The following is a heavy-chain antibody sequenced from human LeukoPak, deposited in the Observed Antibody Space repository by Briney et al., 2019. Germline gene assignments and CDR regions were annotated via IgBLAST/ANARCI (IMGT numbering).Heavy chain of an antibody. CDR1: GGSISSYY. Sequence: SETLSLTCTVSGGSISSYYWSWIRQPPGKGLEWIGYIYYSGSTNYNPSLKSRVIISVDTSKNQFSLKLSSVTAADTAVYYCARESPRGVVVFWGQGTLVTVSS. J-gene: IGHJ4*02. CDR2: IYYSGST. V-gene: IGHV4-59*01. D-gene: IGHD2-2*01. CDR3: ARESPRGVVVF.